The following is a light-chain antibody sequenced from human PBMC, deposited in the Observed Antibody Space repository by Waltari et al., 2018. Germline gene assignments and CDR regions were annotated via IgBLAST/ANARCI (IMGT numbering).Light chain of an antibody. J-gene: IGKJ2*01. CDR2: GAF. CDR1: QSLSSN. CDR3: QQYNNWPLYT. V-gene: IGKV3-15*01. Sequence: EIVMTQSPATLTGAPGEPVTLSCSASQSLSSNLALFQQKPGQAPRLLIYGAFTMATGIPARFSGSGSGTDFTLTISSLQSEGFAVYYCQQYNNWPLYTFGQGTKLEI.